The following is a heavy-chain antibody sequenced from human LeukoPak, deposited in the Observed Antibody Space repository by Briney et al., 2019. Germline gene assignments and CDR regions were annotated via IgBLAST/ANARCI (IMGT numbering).Heavy chain of an antibody. Sequence: SETLSLTCTVSGGSISNNNYYWGWIRQPPGKGLEWIGSIYYSGNTYYNPSPKSRVTISVDTSKNQFSLTLTSVTAADTAVYYCARDRYYYDSSGYQALLDYWGQGTLVTVSS. CDR1: GGSISNNNYY. V-gene: IGHV4-39*02. J-gene: IGHJ4*02. D-gene: IGHD3-22*01. CDR2: IYYSGNT. CDR3: ARDRYYYDSSGYQALLDY.